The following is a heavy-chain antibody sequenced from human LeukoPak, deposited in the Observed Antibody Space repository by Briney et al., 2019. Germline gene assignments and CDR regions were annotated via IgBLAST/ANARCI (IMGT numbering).Heavy chain of an antibody. J-gene: IGHJ4*02. CDR3: ARDSGDYGDYGTSYYFDY. D-gene: IGHD4-17*01. CDR2: ISSSSSYI. Sequence: GGSLRLSCAASGFTFSSYSMNLVRQAPGKGLEWVSSISSSSSYIYYAGSVKGRFTISRDNAKNSLYLQMNSLRAEDTAVYYCARDSGDYGDYGTSYYFDYWGQGTLVTVSS. CDR1: GFTFSSYS. V-gene: IGHV3-21*01.